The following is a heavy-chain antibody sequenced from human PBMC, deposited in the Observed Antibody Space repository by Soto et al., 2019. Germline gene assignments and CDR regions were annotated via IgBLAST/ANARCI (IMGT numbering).Heavy chain of an antibody. CDR1: CGSISSYC. V-gene: IGHV4-59*01. J-gene: IGHJ6*04. CDR3: ARDSHLGSCSGGSCHQYGMEV. D-gene: IGHD2-15*01. CDR2: IYYSGST. Sequence: SETLSLTCTVSCGSISSYCWSCIRQPPWKGLEWVVHIYYSGSTDYNPSLKSRVTISLDTSRSRFSLKLRSVRTADAAVYYRARDSHLGSCSGGSCHQYGMEVWGKGTQVTVSS.